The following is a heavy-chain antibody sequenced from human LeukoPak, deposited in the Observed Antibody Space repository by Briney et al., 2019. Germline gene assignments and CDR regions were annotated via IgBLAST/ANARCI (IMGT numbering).Heavy chain of an antibody. CDR1: GYTFTSYG. CDR3: ARDRARYYDILTGYSPPEFDY. CDR2: ISAYNGNT. D-gene: IGHD3-9*01. Sequence: ASVTVSCKASGYTFTSYGISWVRQAPAQGIEWMGWISAYNGNTNYAQKLQGRVTMTTDTSTSTAYMELRSLRSDDTAVYYCARDRARYYDILTGYSPPEFDYWGQGTLVTVSS. V-gene: IGHV1-18*01. J-gene: IGHJ4*02.